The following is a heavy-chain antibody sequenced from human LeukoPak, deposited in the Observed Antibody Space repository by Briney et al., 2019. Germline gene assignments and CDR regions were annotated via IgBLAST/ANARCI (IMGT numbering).Heavy chain of an antibody. V-gene: IGHV3-48*01. Sequence: GGSLRLSCAASGFTFSSYSMNWVRQAPGKGLEWVSYISSSSSPIYYADSVKGRFTISRDNAKNSLYLQMNSLRAEDTAVYYCARVGCSSTSCYTDLDYWGQGTLVTVSS. CDR1: GFTFSSYS. CDR2: ISSSSSPI. D-gene: IGHD2-2*02. J-gene: IGHJ4*02. CDR3: ARVGCSSTSCYTDLDY.